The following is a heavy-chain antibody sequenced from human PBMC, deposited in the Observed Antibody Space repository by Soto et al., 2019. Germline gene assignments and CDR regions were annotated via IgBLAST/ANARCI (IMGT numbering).Heavy chain of an antibody. CDR2: MWDDGSNK. CDR1: GFTFSSYH. V-gene: IGHV3-33*01. CDR3: ARIGTWALNFDY. J-gene: IGHJ4*02. D-gene: IGHD2-8*01. Sequence: QVQLVESGGGVVQPGRSLRLSCAASGFTFSSYHMHWVRQAPGKGLEWVAVMWDDGSNKYYADSVKGRFTISRDNSKNTLYLQMNSLRVEDTAVYYCARIGTWALNFDYWGQGTLVTVSS.